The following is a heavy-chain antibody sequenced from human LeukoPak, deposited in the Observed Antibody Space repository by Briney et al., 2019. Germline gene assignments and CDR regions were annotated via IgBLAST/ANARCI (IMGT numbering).Heavy chain of an antibody. CDR3: ARGANRDAFAI. J-gene: IGHJ3*02. CDR2: IYYSGST. CDR1: GGSISSYY. D-gene: IGHD1-14*01. Sequence: SETLSLTCTVSGGSISSYYWSWIRQPPGKGLEWIGYIYYSGSTNYNPSLKSRVTISVDTSKNQISLRLNSVTAADTAVHYCARGANRDAFAIWGQGTMVTVSS. V-gene: IGHV4-59*12.